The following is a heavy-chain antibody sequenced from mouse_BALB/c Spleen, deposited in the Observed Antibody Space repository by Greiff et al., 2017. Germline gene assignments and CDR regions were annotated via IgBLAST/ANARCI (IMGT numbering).Heavy chain of an antibody. CDR1: GFSLTGYG. CDR3: ARDRIPPYYGSSYNWYFDV. D-gene: IGHD1-1*01. Sequence: QVQLKQSGPGLVAPSQSLSITCTVSGFSLTGYGVNWVRQPPGKGLEWLGMIWGDGSTDYNSALKSRLSISKDNSKSQVFLKMNSLQTDDTARYYCARDRIPPYYGSSYNWYFDVWGAGTTVTVSS. J-gene: IGHJ1*01. CDR2: IWGDGST. V-gene: IGHV2-6-7*01.